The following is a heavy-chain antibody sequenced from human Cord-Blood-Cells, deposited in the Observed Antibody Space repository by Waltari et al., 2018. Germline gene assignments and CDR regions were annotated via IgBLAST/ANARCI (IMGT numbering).Heavy chain of an antibody. CDR1: GYTFTGYY. Sequence: QVQLVQSGAEVKKHGASVKVTCKASGYTFTGYYMHWVRQAPGQGLEWMGWINPNSGGTNYAQEFQCRVTMTRDTSISTAYMELSRLRSDDTAVYYCARDFQYYGGNYYYGMDVWGQGTTVTVSS. V-gene: IGHV1-2*02. D-gene: IGHD4-17*01. CDR2: INPNSGGT. CDR3: ARDFQYYGGNYYYGMDV. J-gene: IGHJ6*02.